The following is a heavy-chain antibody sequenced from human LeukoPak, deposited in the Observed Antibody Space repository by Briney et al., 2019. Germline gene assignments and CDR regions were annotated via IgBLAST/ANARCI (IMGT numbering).Heavy chain of an antibody. CDR3: AREDSSGWLDY. Sequence: SETLSLTCTVSGGSISSYYWSWIRQHPGKGLEWIGYIYYSGSTNYNPSLKSRVTISVDTSKNQFSLKLSSVTAADTAVYYCAREDSSGWLDYWGQGTLVTVSS. J-gene: IGHJ4*02. CDR2: IYYSGST. V-gene: IGHV4-59*01. CDR1: GGSISSYY. D-gene: IGHD6-19*01.